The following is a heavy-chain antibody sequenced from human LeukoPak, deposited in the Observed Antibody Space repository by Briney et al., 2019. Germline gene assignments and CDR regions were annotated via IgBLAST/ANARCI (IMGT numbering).Heavy chain of an antibody. CDR1: GGTFSSYA. CDR2: IIPIFGTA. D-gene: IGHD6-19*01. J-gene: IGHJ5*02. Sequence: ASVKVSCKASGGTFSSYAISWVRQAPGQGLEWMGGIIPIFGTANYAQKFQGRVTITADESTSTAYMELSNLRSEDTAVYYCARALSSGWYEVELNPWGQGTLVTVSS. V-gene: IGHV1-69*13. CDR3: ARALSSGWYEVELNP.